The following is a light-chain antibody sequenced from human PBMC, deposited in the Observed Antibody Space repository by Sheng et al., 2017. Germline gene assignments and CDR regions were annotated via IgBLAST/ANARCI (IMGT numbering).Light chain of an antibody. CDR1: QSIISH. V-gene: IGKV1-39*01. J-gene: IGKJ4*01. CDR3: QQSYGTPLT. CDR2: AAP. Sequence: DIQMTQSPSSLSASVGDRVTITCWASQSIISHLNWYQQKPGKAPKLVFRAAPTFQAGVPSRFSGSGSGTEFTLTISSLQPEDFATYYCQQSYGTPLTFVGGTK.